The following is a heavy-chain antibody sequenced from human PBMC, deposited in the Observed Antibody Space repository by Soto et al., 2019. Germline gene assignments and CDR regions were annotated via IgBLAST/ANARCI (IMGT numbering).Heavy chain of an antibody. J-gene: IGHJ4*02. Sequence: QVQLVQSGAEVKKPGASVKVSCKASGYTFTSYGIIWVRQAPGQGLEWMGWISAYNGNTHYAQKLQGRVTMTTDTSTSTAYMELRSLRSDXXAXXXXXXXXGXXXXDYXXQGTLVTVSS. CDR3: XXXXGXXXXDY. CDR1: GYTFTSYG. V-gene: IGHV1-18*01. CDR2: ISAYNGNT.